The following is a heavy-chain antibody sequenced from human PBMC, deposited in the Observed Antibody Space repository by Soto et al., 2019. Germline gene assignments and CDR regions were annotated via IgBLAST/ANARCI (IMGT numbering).Heavy chain of an antibody. CDR2: MNPNSGNT. V-gene: IGHV1-8*01. Sequence: QVQLVQSGAEVKKPGASVKVSCKASGYTFTSYDINWVRQATGQGLEWMGWMNPNSGNTGYAHKFQGRVRMTRNPSRSTAYMERSSLRSEDRAVYYGARGGGVITFGGVIVYWGQGTLVTVSS. J-gene: IGHJ4*02. D-gene: IGHD3-16*02. CDR1: GYTFTSYD. CDR3: ARGGGVITFGGVIVY.